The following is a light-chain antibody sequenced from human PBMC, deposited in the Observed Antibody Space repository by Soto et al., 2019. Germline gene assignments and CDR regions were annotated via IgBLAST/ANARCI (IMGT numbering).Light chain of an antibody. CDR3: GTWDGSLSGVI. Sequence: QSVLTQPPSVSAAPGQKVSISCSGSSSNVGSNYVSWYQHLPGTAPRLLIYDNDKRPSGIPDRFSGSESGTSATLGITGLQTGDEADYYCGTWDGSLSGVIFGGGTKLTVL. CDR2: DND. V-gene: IGLV1-51*01. J-gene: IGLJ2*01. CDR1: SSNVGSNY.